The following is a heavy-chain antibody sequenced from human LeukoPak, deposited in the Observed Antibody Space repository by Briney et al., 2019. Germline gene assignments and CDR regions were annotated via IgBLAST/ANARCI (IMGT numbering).Heavy chain of an antibody. CDR2: IYHSGST. J-gene: IGHJ4*02. Sequence: SETLSLTCTVSGYSISSGYYWGWIRQPPGKGLEWIGSIYHSGSTYYNPSLKSRVTISVDTSKNQFSLKLSSVTAADTAVYYCARVVPPYTHWGQGTLVTVSS. CDR3: ARVVPPYTH. CDR1: GYSISSGYY. V-gene: IGHV4-38-2*02. D-gene: IGHD2-2*02.